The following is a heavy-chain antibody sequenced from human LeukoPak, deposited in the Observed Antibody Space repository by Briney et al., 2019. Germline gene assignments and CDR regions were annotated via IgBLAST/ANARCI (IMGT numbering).Heavy chain of an antibody. CDR3: ARGIYGDPGPFDS. D-gene: IGHD4-17*01. J-gene: IGHJ4*02. CDR1: GFTFSSFN. CDR2: LKSDGSTA. V-gene: IGHV3-74*03. Sequence: PGGTLRLSCAASGFTFSSFNMHWVRQAPGKGLVWVSRLKSDGSTAMYADSVQGRFTISRDNARNTVHLLMSSLTVEDTGVYYCARGIYGDPGPFDSWARGALFTVS.